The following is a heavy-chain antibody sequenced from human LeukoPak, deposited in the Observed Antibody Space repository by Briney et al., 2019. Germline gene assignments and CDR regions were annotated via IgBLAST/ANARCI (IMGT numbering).Heavy chain of an antibody. CDR3: AGDSWGAGSYPDAFDI. J-gene: IGHJ3*02. Sequence: ASVKVSCKASGYRFNTHGISWVRQAPGQGLEWMGWVSTYNDKKDYAQKLQGRVTMTTDTSTSTAYMELRSLRSGDTAVYYCAGDSWGAGSYPDAFDIWGQGTMVTVSS. CDR2: VSTYNDKK. V-gene: IGHV1-18*01. CDR1: GYRFNTHG. D-gene: IGHD3-10*01.